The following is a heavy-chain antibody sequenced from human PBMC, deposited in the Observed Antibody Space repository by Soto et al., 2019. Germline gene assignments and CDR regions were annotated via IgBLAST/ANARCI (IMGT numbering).Heavy chain of an antibody. CDR3: ERGITIHGG. J-gene: IGHJ4*02. CDR2: INHSGST. V-gene: IGHV4-34*01. CDR1: GGSFSGYY. D-gene: IGHD3-9*01. Sequence: QVQLQQWGAGLLKPSETLSLTCAVYGGSFSGYYWSWIRQPPGKGLEWIGEINHSGSTNYNPSLKSRVTISVDTSKNQFSLKLTSVTAADTAVYCCERGITIHGGWGKGTLVSVSS.